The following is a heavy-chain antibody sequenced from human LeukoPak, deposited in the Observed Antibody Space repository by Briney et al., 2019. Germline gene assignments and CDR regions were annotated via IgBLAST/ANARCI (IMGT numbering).Heavy chain of an antibody. D-gene: IGHD7-27*01. J-gene: IGHJ3*02. V-gene: IGHV1-2*02. Sequence: ASVKVSCKASGYTFTGYYMHWVRQAPGQGLERMGWINPNSGGTNYAQKFRGRVTMTRDTSISTAYMELSRLRSDDTAVYYCARETGGGAFDIWGQGTMVTVSS. CDR1: GYTFTGYY. CDR2: INPNSGGT. CDR3: ARETGGGAFDI.